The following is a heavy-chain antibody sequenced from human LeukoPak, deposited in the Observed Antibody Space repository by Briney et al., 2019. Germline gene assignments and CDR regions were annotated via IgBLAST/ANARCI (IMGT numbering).Heavy chain of an antibody. Sequence: GGSLRLSCAASGFTFSSYGMHWVRQAPGKGLEWVAFIRYDGSNKYYADSVKGRFTISRDNSKNTLYLQMNSLRAEDTAVYYCARDRAGGTARGLNDYWGQGTLVTVSS. D-gene: IGHD2-21*02. CDR2: IRYDGSNK. J-gene: IGHJ4*02. CDR1: GFTFSSYG. CDR3: ARDRAGGTARGLNDY. V-gene: IGHV3-30*02.